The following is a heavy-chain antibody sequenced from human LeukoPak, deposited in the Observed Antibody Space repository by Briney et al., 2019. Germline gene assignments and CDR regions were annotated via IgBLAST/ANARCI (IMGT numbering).Heavy chain of an antibody. CDR1: GGSISSGDYY. CDR2: INHSGST. J-gene: IGHJ4*02. V-gene: IGHV4-39*07. Sequence: SETLSLTCTVSGGSISSGDYYWSWIRQPPGKGLEWIGEINHSGSTNYNPSLKSRVTISVDTSTNQFSLKLSSVTAADTAVYYCASSGSYYNFDYWGQGTLVTVSS. D-gene: IGHD1-26*01. CDR3: ASSGSYYNFDY.